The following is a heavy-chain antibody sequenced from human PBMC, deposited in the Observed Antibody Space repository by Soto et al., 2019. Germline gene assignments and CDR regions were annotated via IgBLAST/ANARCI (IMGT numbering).Heavy chain of an antibody. Sequence: PSETLSLTCAVYGGSFSGYYWSWIRQPPGKGLEWIGEINHSGSTNYNPSLKSRVTISVDTSKNQFSLKLSSVTAADTAVYYCARGKDSSSWYLGYWGQGTLVTVSS. J-gene: IGHJ4*02. CDR2: INHSGST. D-gene: IGHD6-13*01. CDR1: GGSFSGYY. V-gene: IGHV4-34*01. CDR3: ARGKDSSSWYLGY.